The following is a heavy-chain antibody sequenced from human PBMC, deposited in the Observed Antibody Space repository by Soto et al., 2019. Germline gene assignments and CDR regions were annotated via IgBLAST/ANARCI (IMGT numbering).Heavy chain of an antibody. CDR3: ARGEQYSGRIFDY. D-gene: IGHD1-26*01. V-gene: IGHV6-1*01. Sequence: PSETLSLPCAITGDSVSSNSAGLSWVRQSPSRGLEWLGRTYYRSKWYYEYAVSVRGRITINPDTSKNQYSLQLNSVTPEDTAVYFCARGEQYSGRIFDYWGQGTRVTVS. J-gene: IGHJ4*01. CDR1: GDSVSSNSAG. CDR2: TYYRSKWYY.